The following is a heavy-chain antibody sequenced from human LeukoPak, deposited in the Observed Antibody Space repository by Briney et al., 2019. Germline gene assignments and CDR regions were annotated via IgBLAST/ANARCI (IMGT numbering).Heavy chain of an antibody. CDR1: EFTFSSYG. D-gene: IGHD4-17*01. CDR2: ISGSGGST. J-gene: IGHJ3*02. V-gene: IGHV3-23*01. Sequence: GGSLRLSCAASEFTFSSYGMCWVRQAPGKGLEWVSSISGSGGSTQYADSVQGRFAISRDNSKNTLYLQMNSLRVEDTAVYFCARDPNGDYIGTFDMWGRGTMVSVSS. CDR3: ARDPNGDYIGTFDM.